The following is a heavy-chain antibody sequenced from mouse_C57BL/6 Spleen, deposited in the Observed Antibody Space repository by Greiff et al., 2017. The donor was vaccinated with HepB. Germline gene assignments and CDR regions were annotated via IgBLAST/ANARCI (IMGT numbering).Heavy chain of an antibody. CDR2: INPNNGGT. CDR1: GYTFTDYY. J-gene: IGHJ2*01. Sequence: VQLQQSGPELVKPGASVKISCKASGYTFTDYYMNWVKQSHGKSLEWIGDINPNNGGTSYNQKFKGKATLTVDKPSSTAYMELRSLTSEDSAVYYCARDSLYYFDYWGQGTTLTVSS. V-gene: IGHV1-26*01. D-gene: IGHD6-2*01. CDR3: ARDSLYYFDY.